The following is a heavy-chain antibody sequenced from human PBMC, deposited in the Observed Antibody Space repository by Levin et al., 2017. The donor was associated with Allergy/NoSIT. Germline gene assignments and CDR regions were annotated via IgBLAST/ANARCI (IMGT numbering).Heavy chain of an antibody. V-gene: IGHV3-30*18. CDR1: GFTFSSYG. CDR2: ISYDGSNK. D-gene: IGHD5-18*01. Sequence: PGGSLRLSCAASGFTFSSYGMHWVRQAPGKGLEWVAVISYDGSNKYYADSVKGRFTISRDNSKNTLYLQMNSLRAEDTAVYYCAKGAVDTAMEHWGQGTLVTVSS. J-gene: IGHJ1*01. CDR3: AKGAVDTAMEH.